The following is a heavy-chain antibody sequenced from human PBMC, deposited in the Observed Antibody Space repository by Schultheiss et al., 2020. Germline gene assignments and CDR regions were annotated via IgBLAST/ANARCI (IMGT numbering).Heavy chain of an antibody. CDR3: AHLKRTELLRPFDY. V-gene: IGHV2-26*01. J-gene: IGHJ4*02. Sequence: ETLSLTCTVSGGSISSGGYYWSWIRQPPGKALEWLAHIFSNDEKSYRTSLKSRLTISKDTSKSQVVLTMANMDPVDTGTYYCAHLKRTELLRPFDYWGQGTLVTVSS. CDR1: GGSISSGGYY. D-gene: IGHD1-26*01. CDR2: IFSNDEK.